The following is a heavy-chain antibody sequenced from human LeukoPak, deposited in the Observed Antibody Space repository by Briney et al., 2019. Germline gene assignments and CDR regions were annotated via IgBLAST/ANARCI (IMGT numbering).Heavy chain of an antibody. Sequence: TGGSLRLSCAASGFSVSNNYMSWVRQAPGKGLEWVSLIYSGGDKRYAASVKGRFTISRDNSKNTPYLQMDSLRVEDMAVYYCGGYSSLDHWGQGTLVTVSS. D-gene: IGHD3-22*01. V-gene: IGHV3-53*01. CDR1: GFSVSNNY. J-gene: IGHJ4*02. CDR2: IYSGGDK. CDR3: GGYSSLDH.